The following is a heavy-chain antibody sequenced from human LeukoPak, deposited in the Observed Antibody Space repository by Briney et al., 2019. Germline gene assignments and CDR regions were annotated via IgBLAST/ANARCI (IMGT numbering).Heavy chain of an antibody. CDR1: GYTFISYY. J-gene: IGHJ5*02. CDR2: INPNSGGT. CDR3: ARLIQST. V-gene: IGHV1-2*02. Sequence: ASVKVSCKASGYTFISYYMHWVRQAPGQGLEWMGWINPNSGGTNYAQKFQGRVTLTRDTSISTAYMELSRLRSADTAVYYCARLIQSTWGQGTLVIVSS.